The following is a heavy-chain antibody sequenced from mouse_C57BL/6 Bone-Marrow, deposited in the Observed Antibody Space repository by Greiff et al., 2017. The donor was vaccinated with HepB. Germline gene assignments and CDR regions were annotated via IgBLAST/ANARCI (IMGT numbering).Heavy chain of an antibody. CDR3: ARQSGMVTTGDWFAY. J-gene: IGHJ3*01. D-gene: IGHD2-2*01. CDR2: ISSGGSYT. Sequence: EVKLVESGGDLVKPGGSLKLSCAASGFTFSSYGMSWVRQTPDKRLEWVATISSGGSYTYYPESVKGRFTISSDNAKNTLYLQMSSLTSEDTAMYYCARQSGMVTTGDWFAYWGQGTLVTVSA. CDR1: GFTFSSYG. V-gene: IGHV5-6*02.